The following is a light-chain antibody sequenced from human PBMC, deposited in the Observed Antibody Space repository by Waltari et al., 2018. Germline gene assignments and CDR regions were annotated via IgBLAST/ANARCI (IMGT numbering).Light chain of an antibody. V-gene: IGLV1-44*01. J-gene: IGLJ3*02. CDR1: RSNIGSNT. Sequence: QSVLTQPPSASGSPGQRVTISCSGSRSNIGSNTVNWYQQIPGTAPKLLIYTDSPRPSGVPDRFSGSKSGTSGYLAISGLQSEDEADYYCAAWDDGLNGWVFGGRTKLTVL. CDR3: AAWDDGLNGWV. CDR2: TDS.